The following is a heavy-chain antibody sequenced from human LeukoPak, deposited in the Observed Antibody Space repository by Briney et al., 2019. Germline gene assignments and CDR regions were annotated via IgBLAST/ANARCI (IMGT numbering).Heavy chain of an antibody. D-gene: IGHD2-8*01. J-gene: IGHJ4*02. V-gene: IGHV3-30*04. Sequence: GRSLRLSCAASGFTFSSYAMHWVRQAPGKGLEWVAVISYDGSNKYYADSVKGRFTISRDNSKNTLYLQMNSLRAEDTAVYYCARDEYAYWGQGTLVTVSS. CDR3: ARDEYAY. CDR1: GFTFSSYA. CDR2: ISYDGSNK.